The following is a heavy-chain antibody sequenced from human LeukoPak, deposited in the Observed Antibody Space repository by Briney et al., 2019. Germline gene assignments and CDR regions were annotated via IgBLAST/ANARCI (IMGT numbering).Heavy chain of an antibody. CDR2: IYYSGST. V-gene: IGHV4-30-4*01. CDR3: AREVRGYSYGYFDD. J-gene: IGHJ4*02. D-gene: IGHD5-18*01. CDR1: GGSISSGDYY. Sequence: PQTLSLTCTVSGGSISSGDYYWSWIRQPPGKGLGWIGYIYYSGSTYYNPSLKSRVTISVDTSKNQFSLKLSSVTAADTAVYYCAREVRGYSYGYFDDWGQGTPVTVSS.